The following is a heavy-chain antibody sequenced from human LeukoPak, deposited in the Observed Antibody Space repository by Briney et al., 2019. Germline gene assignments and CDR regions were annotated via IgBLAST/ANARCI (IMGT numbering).Heavy chain of an antibody. CDR2: IYNRGDT. Sequence: PSETLSLTCSVSRGAVNNPAVYWVWIRQPPGKGLECLGGIYNRGDTFSNPSLMSRVDFSIDTSKDQFSLSLMSVTAADTAIYYCARQGVLYGFDFWGQGIPVNVSS. J-gene: IGHJ4*02. CDR3: ARQGVLYGFDF. V-gene: IGHV4-39*01. CDR1: RGAVNNPAVY. D-gene: IGHD3-16*01.